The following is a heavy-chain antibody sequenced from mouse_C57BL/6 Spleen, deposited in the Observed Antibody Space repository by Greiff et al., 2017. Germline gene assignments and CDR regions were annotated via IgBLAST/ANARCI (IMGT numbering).Heavy chain of an antibody. D-gene: IGHD1-1*01. CDR3: AERYYYGSFDY. J-gene: IGHJ2*01. CDR2: IYPGDGDT. Sequence: QVQLQQSGPELVKPGASVKISCKASGYAFSSSWMNWVKQRPGKGLEWIGRIYPGDGDTNYNGKFKGKATLTADKTSSTAYMQLSSQASEDSAVYCCAERYYYGSFDYWGQGTTLTVSS. V-gene: IGHV1-82*01. CDR1: GYAFSSSW.